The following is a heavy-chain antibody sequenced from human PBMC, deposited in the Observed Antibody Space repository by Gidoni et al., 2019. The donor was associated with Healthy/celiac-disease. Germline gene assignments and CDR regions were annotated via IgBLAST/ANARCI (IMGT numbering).Heavy chain of an antibody. J-gene: IGHJ4*02. CDR2: IYYSGST. CDR3: ARHFSGPYSSSWYLDY. V-gene: IGHV4-59*08. Sequence: QVQLQESGPGLVKPSETLSLTCTVSGGSISSYYWSWIRQPPGKGLEWIGYIYYSGSTNYNPSLKSRVTISVDTSKNQFSLKLSSVTAADTAVYYCARHFSGPYSSSWYLDYWGQGTLVTVSS. CDR1: GGSISSYY. D-gene: IGHD6-13*01.